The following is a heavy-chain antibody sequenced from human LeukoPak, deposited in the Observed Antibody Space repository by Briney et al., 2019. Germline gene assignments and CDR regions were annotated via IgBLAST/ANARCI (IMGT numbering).Heavy chain of an antibody. J-gene: IGHJ6*03. V-gene: IGHV3-30*03. CDR2: ISYDGSNK. CDR3: ARGPYASGSYGRRGWVHYMDV. CDR1: GFTFSSYG. D-gene: IGHD3-10*01. Sequence: SGRSLRLSCAASGFTFSSYGMHWVRQAPGKGLEWVAVISYDGSNKYYVDSVKGRFTISRDNAKNSLYLQMNSLRAEDTAVYYCARGPYASGSYGRRGWVHYMDVWGKGTTVTVSS.